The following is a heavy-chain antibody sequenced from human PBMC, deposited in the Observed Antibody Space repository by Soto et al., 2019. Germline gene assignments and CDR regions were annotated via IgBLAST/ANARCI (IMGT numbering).Heavy chain of an antibody. CDR1: GFTFSSYW. CDR3: ARDGYDFWSGSNRYYFDY. D-gene: IGHD3-3*01. J-gene: IGHJ4*02. Sequence: GGSLRLSCAASGFTFSSYWMHWVRQAPGKGLVWVSRINSDGSSTSYADSVKGRFTISRDNAKNTLYLQMNSLRAEDTAVYYCARDGYDFWSGSNRYYFDYWGQGTLVTVSS. CDR2: INSDGSST. V-gene: IGHV3-74*01.